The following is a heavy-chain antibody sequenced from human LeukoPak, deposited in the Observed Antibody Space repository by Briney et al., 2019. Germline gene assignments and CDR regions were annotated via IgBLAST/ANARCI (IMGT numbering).Heavy chain of an antibody. V-gene: IGHV1-18*01. CDR1: GYTFTSYG. D-gene: IGHD3-22*01. Sequence: GASVKVSCKASGYTFTSYGISWVRQAPGQGLEWMGWISAYNGNTNYAQKLQGRVTMTTDTSTSTAYMELRSLRSDDTAVYYCARDSYYDSSGYYYEVFQRSYYYGMDVWGQGTTVTVSS. J-gene: IGHJ6*02. CDR2: ISAYNGNT. CDR3: ARDSYYDSSGYYYEVFQRSYYYGMDV.